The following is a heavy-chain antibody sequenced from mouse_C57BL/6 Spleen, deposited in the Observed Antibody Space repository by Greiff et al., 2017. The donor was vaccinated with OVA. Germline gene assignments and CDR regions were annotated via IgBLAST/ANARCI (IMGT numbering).Heavy chain of an antibody. Sequence: VQLQQSGPELVKPGASVKLSCKASGYTFTSYDINWVKQRPGQGLEWIGWIYPRDGSTKYNEKFKGKATLTVDTSSSTAYMELHSLTSEDSAVYFCAREDSYGNWYFDVWGTGTTVTVSS. CDR2: IYPRDGST. J-gene: IGHJ1*03. CDR1: GYTFTSYD. CDR3: AREDSYGNWYFDV. D-gene: IGHD1-1*02. V-gene: IGHV1-85*01.